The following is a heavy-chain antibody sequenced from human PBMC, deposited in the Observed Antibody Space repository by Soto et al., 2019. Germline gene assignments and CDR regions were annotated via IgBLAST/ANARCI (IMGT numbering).Heavy chain of an antibody. Sequence: GASVKVSCRVSGYTLTELSMHWVRQAPGKRLEWMGGFDPEDGETIYAQKFQGRVTMTEDTSTDTAYMELSSLRSEDTAVYYCATEIVATIRGALTLNDYWGQGTLVTVSS. V-gene: IGHV1-24*01. D-gene: IGHD5-12*01. CDR1: GYTLTELS. CDR3: ATEIVATIRGALTLNDY. CDR2: FDPEDGET. J-gene: IGHJ4*02.